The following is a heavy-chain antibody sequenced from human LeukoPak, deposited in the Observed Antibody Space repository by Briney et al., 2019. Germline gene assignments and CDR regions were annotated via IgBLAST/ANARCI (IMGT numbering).Heavy chain of an antibody. D-gene: IGHD1-26*01. J-gene: IGHJ3*02. V-gene: IGHV4-39*02. CDR2: ISYSGST. CDR1: GGSITSNISY. CDR3: ARDSGSYYGLPGDAFDI. Sequence: SETLSLTCTVSGGSITSNISYWGWIRQPPGKGLEWVGTISYSGSTYYNPSLKSRVTLSVDTSKNQFSLKLSSVTAADTAVYYCARDSGSYYGLPGDAFDIWGQGTMVTVSS.